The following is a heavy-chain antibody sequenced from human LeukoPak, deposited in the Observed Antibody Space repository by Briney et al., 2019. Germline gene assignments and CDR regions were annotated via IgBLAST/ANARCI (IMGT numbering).Heavy chain of an antibody. CDR3: ARLYSGSYGSAY. J-gene: IGHJ4*02. D-gene: IGHD1-26*01. CDR1: GYTFTTYA. V-gene: IGHV1-69*06. CDR2: IIPIFGTA. Sequence: SVKVSCKASGYTFTTYAISWVRQAPGQGLEWMGGIIPIFGTANYAQKFQGRVTITADKSTSTAYMEPSSLRSEDTAVYYCARLYSGSYGSAYWGQGTLVTVSS.